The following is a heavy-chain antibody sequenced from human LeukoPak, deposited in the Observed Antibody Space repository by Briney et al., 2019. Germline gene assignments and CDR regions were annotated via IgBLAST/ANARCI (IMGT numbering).Heavy chain of an antibody. J-gene: IGHJ4*02. D-gene: IGHD6-19*01. CDR1: GFTFDDYG. CDR3: ARVGYSSGHYYFDY. V-gene: IGHV3-20*04. CDR2: INWNGGSS. Sequence: GGSLRLSCAASGFTFDDYGMSWVRQAPGKGLEWVSSINWNGGSSGYADSVKGRFTISRDNAKNSLYLQMNSLRAEDTALYYCARVGYSSGHYYFDYRGQGTLVTVSS.